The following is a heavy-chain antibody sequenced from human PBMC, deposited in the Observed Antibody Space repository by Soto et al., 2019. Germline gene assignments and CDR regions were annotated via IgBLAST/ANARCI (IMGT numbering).Heavy chain of an antibody. V-gene: IGHV3-74*01. CDR3: ARDQGYYDSSGVHWFDP. D-gene: IGHD3-22*01. CDR2: INSDGSST. J-gene: IGHJ5*02. CDR1: GFTFSSYW. Sequence: GGSLRLSCAASGFTFSSYWMHWVRQAPGKGLVWVSRINSDGSSTSYADSVKGRFTISRDNAKNTLYLQMNSLRAEDTAVYYCARDQGYYDSSGVHWFDPWGQGTLVTVSS.